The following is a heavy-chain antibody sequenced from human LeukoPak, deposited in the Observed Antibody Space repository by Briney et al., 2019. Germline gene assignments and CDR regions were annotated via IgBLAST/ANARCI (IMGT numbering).Heavy chain of an antibody. CDR1: GSTFNNAW. Sequence: PGGSLRLSCAASGSTFNNAWMSWVRQAPGEGLEWVGRIKSKTDGGTADYAAPVKGRFTISRDDSKNTLYLQMNSLKTEDTAVYYCTLTVTKGEKYWGQGTLVTVSS. J-gene: IGHJ4*02. V-gene: IGHV3-15*01. CDR2: IKSKTDGGTA. D-gene: IGHD4-17*01. CDR3: TLTVTKGEKY.